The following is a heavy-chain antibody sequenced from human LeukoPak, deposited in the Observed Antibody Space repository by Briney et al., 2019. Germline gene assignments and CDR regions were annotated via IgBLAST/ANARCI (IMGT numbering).Heavy chain of an antibody. CDR1: GFTFSSYG. Sequence: GGSLRLSCAASGFTFSSYGMDWVRQAPGKGLEWVAVIWYDGSNKYYADSVKGRFTISRDNSKNTLYLQMNSLRAEDTAVYYCAKSPQRGWYLYDYWGQGTLVTVSS. V-gene: IGHV3-33*06. CDR3: AKSPQRGWYLYDY. J-gene: IGHJ4*02. CDR2: IWYDGSNK. D-gene: IGHD6-19*01.